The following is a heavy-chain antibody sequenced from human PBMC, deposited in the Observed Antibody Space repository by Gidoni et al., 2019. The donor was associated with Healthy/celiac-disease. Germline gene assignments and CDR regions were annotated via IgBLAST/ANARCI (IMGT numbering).Heavy chain of an antibody. V-gene: IGHV3-21*01. J-gene: IGHJ4*02. CDR1: GFTFIGYS. CDR3: ARDGDTAMVNYYFDY. CDR2: ISSSSSYI. D-gene: IGHD5-18*01. Sequence: EVQLVESGGGLVKPGGSLGLSCAASGFTFIGYSMNWGRQAQGKGLEWVSSISSSSSYIYYADSVKGRFTISRDNAKNSLYLQMNSLRAEDTAVYYCARDGDTAMVNYYFDYWGQGTLVTVSS.